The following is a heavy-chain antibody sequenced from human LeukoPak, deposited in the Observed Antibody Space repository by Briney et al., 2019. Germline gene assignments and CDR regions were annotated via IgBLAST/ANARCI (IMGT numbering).Heavy chain of an antibody. CDR3: AKDPSRYFDY. Sequence: PGGSLRLSCAASGFTFSSYGMHWVRQAPGKGLEWVAFIRYDGSKKYYADSVKGRFTISRDNSKNTLYLQMNSLRAEDTAVYYCAKDPSRYFDYWGQGTLVTVSS. CDR1: GFTFSSYG. J-gene: IGHJ4*02. V-gene: IGHV3-30*02. CDR2: IRYDGSKK.